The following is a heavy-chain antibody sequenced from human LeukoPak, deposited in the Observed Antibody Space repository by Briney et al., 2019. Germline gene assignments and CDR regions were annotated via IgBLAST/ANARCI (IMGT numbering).Heavy chain of an antibody. D-gene: IGHD4-23*01. J-gene: IGHJ4*02. CDR2: ISAYNGNT. CDR3: ARDGGDYGGSFFDY. CDR1: GYTFNSYTYG. V-gene: IGHV1-18*01. Sequence: GASVKVSCKASGYTFNSYTYGISWVRQAPGQGLEWMGWISAYNGNTNYAQKLQGRVTMTTDTSTSTAYMELRSLRSDDTAVYYCARDGGDYGGSFFDYWGQGTLVTVSS.